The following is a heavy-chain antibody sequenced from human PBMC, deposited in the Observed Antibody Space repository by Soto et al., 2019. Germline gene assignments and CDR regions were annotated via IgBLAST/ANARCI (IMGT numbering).Heavy chain of an antibody. V-gene: IGHV3-33*01. CDR3: ARDPVLRYFDWLAPGCMDV. CDR2: IWYDGSNK. D-gene: IGHD3-9*01. Sequence: QVQLVESGGGVVQPGRSLRLSCAASGFTFSSYGMHWVRQAPGKGLEWVAVIWYDGSNKYYADSVKGRFTISRDNSKNTLYLQMNSLRAEATAVYYCARDPVLRYFDWLAPGCMDVWGQGTTVTVSS. CDR1: GFTFSSYG. J-gene: IGHJ6*02.